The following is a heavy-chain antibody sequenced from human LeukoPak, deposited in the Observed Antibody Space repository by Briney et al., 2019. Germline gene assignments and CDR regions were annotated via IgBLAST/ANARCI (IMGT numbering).Heavy chain of an antibody. CDR3: AGGSGASWFDP. CDR1: GGSISSGY. CDR2: IYNSRRS. V-gene: IGHV4-59*01. J-gene: IGHJ5*02. Sequence: SETLSLTCSVSGGSISSGYWSWIRQPPGKGLEWIAYIYNSRRSNYNPSLKSRVTISLDTSKNQFSLKLSSVTAADTAVYYCAGGSGASWFDPWGQGTLVTVSS. D-gene: IGHD2-8*02.